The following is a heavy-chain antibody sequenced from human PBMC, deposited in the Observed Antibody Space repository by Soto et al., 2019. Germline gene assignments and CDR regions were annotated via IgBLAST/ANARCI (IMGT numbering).Heavy chain of an antibody. Sequence: PGGSLRLTCAASGCGFSSYAMSWVRQAPGKGLEWVSAISGSGGSTYYADSVKGRFTISRDNSKNTLYLQMNSLRAEDTAVYYCAKFRSSWYYGGMDVWGEGTTVTVPS. D-gene: IGHD6-13*01. CDR3: AKFRSSWYYGGMDV. CDR2: ISGSGGST. CDR1: GCGFSSYA. J-gene: IGHJ6*04. V-gene: IGHV3-23*01.